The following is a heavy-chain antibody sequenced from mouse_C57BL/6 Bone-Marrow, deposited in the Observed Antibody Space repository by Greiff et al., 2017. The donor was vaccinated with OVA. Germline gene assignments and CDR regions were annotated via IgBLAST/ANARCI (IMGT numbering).Heavy chain of an antibody. V-gene: IGHV1-80*01. CDR3: AREEPVYYGHDY. J-gene: IGHJ2*01. Sequence: QVQLQQSEAELVKPGASVKISCKASGYAFRSYWMNWVKQRPGKGLEWIGQIYPGDGATNYNGKFKGKATLTADKSSSTAYMQLSSLTSEDSAVYFCAREEPVYYGHDYWGQGTTLTVSS. CDR1: GYAFRSYW. D-gene: IGHD2-1*01. CDR2: IYPGDGAT.